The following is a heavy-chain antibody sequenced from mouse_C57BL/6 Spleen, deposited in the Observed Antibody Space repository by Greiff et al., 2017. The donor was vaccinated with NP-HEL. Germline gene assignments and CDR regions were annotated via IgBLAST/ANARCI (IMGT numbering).Heavy chain of an antibody. Sequence: VQLKESGGGLVKPGGSLKLSCAASGFTFSSYAMSWVRQTPEKRLEWVATISDGGSYTYYPDNVKGRFTISRDNAKNNLYLQMSHLKSEDTAMYYCASSYDGYYYFDYWGQGTTLTVSS. V-gene: IGHV5-4*01. J-gene: IGHJ2*01. CDR3: ASSYDGYYYFDY. CDR1: GFTFSSYA. CDR2: ISDGGSYT. D-gene: IGHD2-3*01.